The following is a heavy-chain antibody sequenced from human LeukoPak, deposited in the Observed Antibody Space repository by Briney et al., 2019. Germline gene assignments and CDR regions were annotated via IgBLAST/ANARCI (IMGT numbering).Heavy chain of an antibody. D-gene: IGHD3-16*02. CDR2: INHSGST. CDR1: GGSVSGGSYY. V-gene: IGHV4-34*01. Sequence: SETLSLTCTVSGGSVSGGSYYWSWIRQPPGKGLEWIGEINHSGSTNYNPSLKSRVTISVDTSKNQFSLKLSSVTAADTAVYYCARRRYYDYVWGSYRGYYFDYWGQGTLVTVSS. CDR3: ARRRYYDYVWGSYRGYYFDY. J-gene: IGHJ4*02.